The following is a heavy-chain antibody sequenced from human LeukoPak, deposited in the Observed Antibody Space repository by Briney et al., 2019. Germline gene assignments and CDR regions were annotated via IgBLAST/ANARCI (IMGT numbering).Heavy chain of an antibody. J-gene: IGHJ3*02. V-gene: IGHV4-38-2*02. D-gene: IGHD3-22*01. CDR1: GYSISSGYY. Sequence: SETLSLTCTVSGYSISSGYYWGWIRQPPGKGLEWIGSIYHSGNTYYNPSLKSRVTMSVDTSKNQFSLKLSSVTAADTAVYFCAKFYFDSSGYYDVFDIWGQGTMVTVSS. CDR3: AKFYFDSSGYYDVFDI. CDR2: IYHSGNT.